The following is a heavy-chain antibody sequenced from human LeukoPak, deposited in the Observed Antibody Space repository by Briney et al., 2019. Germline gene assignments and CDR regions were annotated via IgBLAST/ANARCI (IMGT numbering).Heavy chain of an antibody. CDR1: GGSISSYY. CDR3: ASHTGYDAFDI. J-gene: IGHJ3*02. Sequence: SETLSLTCTVSGGSISSYYWSWIRQPPGKGLEWIGYIYYSGSTNYNPSLKSRVTISVGTSKNQFSLKLSSVTAADTAVYYCASHTGYDAFDIWGQGTMVTVSS. V-gene: IGHV4-59*01. D-gene: IGHD3-10*01. CDR2: IYYSGST.